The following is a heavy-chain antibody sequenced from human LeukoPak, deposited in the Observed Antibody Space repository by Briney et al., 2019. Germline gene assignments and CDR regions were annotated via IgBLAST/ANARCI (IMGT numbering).Heavy chain of an antibody. CDR1: GFTFSSYE. CDR2: ISSSGSTI. CDR3: ARLVKQLVIFVDY. V-gene: IGHV3-48*03. J-gene: IGHJ4*02. Sequence: QSGGSLRLSCAASGFTFSSYEMNWVRQAPGKGLEWVSYISSSGSTIYYGDSVKGRFTTSRDNAKNSLYLQMNSLRAEDTAVYYCARLVKQLVIFVDYWGQGTLVTVSS. D-gene: IGHD6-13*01.